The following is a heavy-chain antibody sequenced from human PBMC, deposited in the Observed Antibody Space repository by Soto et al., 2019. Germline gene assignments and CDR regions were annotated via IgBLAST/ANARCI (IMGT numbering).Heavy chain of an antibody. CDR3: ARNNWGIDY. Sequence: EVQLVESGGGLVRPGGSLTLSCAASGFTFTSHWMHWVRQAPGKGLMWVARIDTEGGTIDYADSVEGRFTMSRDNVKKILYLQMSSLRADDTAVYYCARNNWGIDYWGQGVLVTVSS. V-gene: IGHV3-74*01. CDR1: GFTFTSHW. J-gene: IGHJ4*02. D-gene: IGHD7-27*01. CDR2: IDTEGGTI.